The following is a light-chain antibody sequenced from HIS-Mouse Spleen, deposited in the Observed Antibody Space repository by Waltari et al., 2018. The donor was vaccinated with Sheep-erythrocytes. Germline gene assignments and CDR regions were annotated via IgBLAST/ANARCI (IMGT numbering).Light chain of an antibody. CDR3: SSYAGSNNWV. Sequence: QSALTQPPSASGSPGQLVTIPCTGTSSDVGGYNYVPWYQQHPGKAPKLMIYEVSKRPSGVPDRFSGSKSGNTASLTVSGLQAEDEADYYCSSYAGSNNWVFGGGTKLTVL. CDR2: EVS. CDR1: SSDVGGYNY. J-gene: IGLJ3*02. V-gene: IGLV2-8*01.